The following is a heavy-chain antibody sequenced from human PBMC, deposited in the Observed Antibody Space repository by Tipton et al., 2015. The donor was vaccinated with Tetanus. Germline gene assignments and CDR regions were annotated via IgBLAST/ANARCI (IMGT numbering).Heavy chain of an antibody. V-gene: IGHV4-31*03. J-gene: IGHJ4*02. CDR2: IYYSGST. Sequence: TLSLTCTVSGGSISSGGYYWSWIRQHPGKGLEWIGYIYYSGSTYYNPSLKSRVNISVDTSKNQISLKLSSVTAADTAVYYCARECLTTAPDSFDYWGQGTLVTVSS. CDR1: GGSISSGGYY. D-gene: IGHD4-17*01. CDR3: ARECLTTAPDSFDY.